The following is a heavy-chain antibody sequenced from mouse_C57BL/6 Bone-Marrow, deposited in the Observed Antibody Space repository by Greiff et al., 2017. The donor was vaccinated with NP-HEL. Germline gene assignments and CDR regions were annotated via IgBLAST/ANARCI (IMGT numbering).Heavy chain of an antibody. V-gene: IGHV1-50*01. D-gene: IGHD1-1*02. CDR2: IDPSDSYT. CDR3: AGSYADYFDY. Sequence: QVQLKQSGAELVKPGASVKLSCKASGYTFTSYWMQWVKQRPGQGLEWIGEIDPSDSYTNYNQKFKGKATLTVDTSSSTAYMQLSSLTSEDSAVYYCAGSYADYFDYWGQGTTLTVSS. CDR1: GYTFTSYW. J-gene: IGHJ2*01.